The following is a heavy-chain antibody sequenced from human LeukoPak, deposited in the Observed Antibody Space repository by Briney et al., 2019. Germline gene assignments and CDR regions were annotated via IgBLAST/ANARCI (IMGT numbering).Heavy chain of an antibody. CDR3: ASTRYSSGWYYFDY. V-gene: IGHV1-69*05. D-gene: IGHD6-19*01. CDR1: GGTFSSYA. CDR2: IIPIFGTA. Sequence: SVKLSCKASGGTFSSYAISWVRQAPGQGLEWMGGIIPIFGTANYAQKFQGRVTITTDESTSTAYMELSSLRSEDTAVYYCASTRYSSGWYYFDYWGQGTLVTVSS. J-gene: IGHJ4*02.